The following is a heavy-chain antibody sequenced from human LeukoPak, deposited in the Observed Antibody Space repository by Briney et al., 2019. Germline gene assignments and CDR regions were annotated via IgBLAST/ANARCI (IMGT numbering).Heavy chain of an antibody. CDR1: GFTFSSYW. V-gene: IGHV3-7*01. CDR2: IKQDGSEK. D-gene: IGHD6-13*01. J-gene: IGHJ4*02. CDR3: AKGSIAAALHYFDY. Sequence: GGSLRLSCAASGFTFSSYWMSWVRQAPGKGLEWVANIKQDGSEKYYVDSVKGRFTISRDNAKNSLYLQMNSLRAEDTAVYYCAKGSIAAALHYFDYWGQGTLVTVSS.